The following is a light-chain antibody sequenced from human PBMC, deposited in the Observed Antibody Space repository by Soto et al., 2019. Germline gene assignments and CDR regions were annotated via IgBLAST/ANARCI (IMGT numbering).Light chain of an antibody. CDR3: HHRGNGIT. CDR1: QSVSSY. CDR2: DAS. J-gene: IGKJ5*01. Sequence: EIVLTQSPATLSLSPGERAALSSRASQSVSSYLAWYQQKPGQAPRLLIFDASNRATGIPARFSGSGSGTDFALTISSLEPEDFAVYYCHHRGNGITFGQGTRLEI. V-gene: IGKV3-11*01.